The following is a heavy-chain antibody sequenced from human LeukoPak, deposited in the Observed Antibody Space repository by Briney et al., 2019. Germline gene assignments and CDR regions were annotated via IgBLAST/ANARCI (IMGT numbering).Heavy chain of an antibody. D-gene: IGHD3-3*01. Sequence: PSETLSLTCTVSGGSISSYYWSWIRQPPGKGLEWIGYIYYSGSTNYNPSPKSRVTISVDTSKNQFSLKLTSVTAADTAVYYCARSSTIFGVVFDPWGQGALVTVSS. J-gene: IGHJ5*02. CDR2: IYYSGST. CDR1: GGSISSYY. V-gene: IGHV4-59*08. CDR3: ARSSTIFGVVFDP.